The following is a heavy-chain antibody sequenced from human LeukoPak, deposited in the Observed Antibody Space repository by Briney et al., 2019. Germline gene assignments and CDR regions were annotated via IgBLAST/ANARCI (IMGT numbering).Heavy chain of an antibody. V-gene: IGHV4-4*07. Sequence: SETLSLTCTVSGGSISSYHWNWIRQPAGKGLEWIGRIYTSGSTNYNPSPKSRVTISVDNSKNQFSLKLSSVTAAGTAVYYCARAIVGASNAFDIWGQGTMVTVSS. CDR3: ARAIVGASNAFDI. J-gene: IGHJ3*02. CDR2: IYTSGST. D-gene: IGHD1-26*01. CDR1: GGSISSYH.